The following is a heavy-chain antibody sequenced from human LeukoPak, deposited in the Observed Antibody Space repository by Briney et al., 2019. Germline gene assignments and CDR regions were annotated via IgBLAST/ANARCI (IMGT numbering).Heavy chain of an antibody. J-gene: IGHJ4*02. CDR3: AKGGVIVVVPTAQKFDY. V-gene: IGHV3-23*01. CDR1: GFTFSSYA. CDR2: ISGSGGST. D-gene: IGHD2-2*01. Sequence: GGSLRLSCAASGFTFSSYAMSWVRQAPGKGLEWVSAISGSGGSTYYADSVKGRFTISRDNSKNTLYLQMNSLRAEDTAVYYCAKGGVIVVVPTAQKFDYWGQGTLVTVSS.